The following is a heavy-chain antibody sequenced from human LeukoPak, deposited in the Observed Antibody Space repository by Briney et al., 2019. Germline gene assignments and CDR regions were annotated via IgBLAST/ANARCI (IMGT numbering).Heavy chain of an antibody. V-gene: IGHV4-4*02. D-gene: IGHD3-22*01. Sequence: PSETLSLTCAVSGGSISSSNWWSWVRQPPGKGLEWIGEIYHSGSTNYNPSLKSRVTISVDKSKNQFSLKLSSVTAADTAVYYCAREVYDSSGNAFDIWGQGTMVTVSS. CDR1: GGSISSSNW. J-gene: IGHJ3*02. CDR2: IYHSGST. CDR3: AREVYDSSGNAFDI.